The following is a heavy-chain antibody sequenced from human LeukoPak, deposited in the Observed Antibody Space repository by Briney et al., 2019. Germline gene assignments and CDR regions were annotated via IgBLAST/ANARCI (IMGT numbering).Heavy chain of an antibody. CDR3: AKRSDYGVNSNYFDY. D-gene: IGHD4-23*01. CDR2: ISDSVTST. V-gene: IGHV3-23*01. Sequence: QPGGSLRLSCAASGFTFSSYGMSWVRQAPGKGLEWVSAISDSVTSTYYADSVKGRFTISRANSKNTLYLQMNSLRAEDTAVYYCAKRSDYGVNSNYFDYWGQGTLVTVSS. CDR1: GFTFSSYG. J-gene: IGHJ4*02.